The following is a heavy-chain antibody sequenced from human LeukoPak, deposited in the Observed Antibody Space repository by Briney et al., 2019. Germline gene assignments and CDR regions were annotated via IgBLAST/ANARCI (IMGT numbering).Heavy chain of an antibody. V-gene: IGHV4-4*02. CDR2: IYKSGAT. Sequence: PSGTLSLTCAVDGDSITSRHWWTWVRQPPGKGLEWIGQIYKSGATNYTPSLKSRVVMSVYKARNQFSLKLPSVTAADTAVYYCATEYDGHGYFDYWGQGSTVIVSS. CDR3: ATEYDGHGYFDY. D-gene: IGHD2-8*01. J-gene: IGHJ4*02. CDR1: GDSITSRHW.